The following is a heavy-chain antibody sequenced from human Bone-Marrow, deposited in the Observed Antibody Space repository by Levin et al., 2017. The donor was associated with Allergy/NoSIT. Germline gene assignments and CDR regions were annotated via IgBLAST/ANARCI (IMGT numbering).Heavy chain of an antibody. CDR3: ASADFNNGGHNPFHN. D-gene: IGHD3-3*01. CDR2: IYYTGRT. J-gene: IGHJ3*02. Sequence: SETLSLTCTVSGGSISSSDYFGGWVRQPPGMGRERIGSIYYTGRTYNNPSLKSRLTMSVDTSKNQLSLNLSSVTAADTAIYYCASADFNNGGHNPFHNWGQGTVVIVSS. CDR1: GGSISSSDYF. V-gene: IGHV4-39*07.